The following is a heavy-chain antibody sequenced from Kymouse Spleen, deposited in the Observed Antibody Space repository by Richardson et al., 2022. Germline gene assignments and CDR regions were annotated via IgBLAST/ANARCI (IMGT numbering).Heavy chain of an antibody. CDR1: GFTFSSYG. Sequence: QVQLVESGGGVVQPGRSLRLSCAASGFTFSSYGMHWVRQAPGKGLEWVAVIWYDGSNKYYADSVKGRFTISRDNSKNTLYLQMNSLRAEDTAVYYCARDHCTNGVCYWGFDYWGQGTLVTVSS. CDR2: IWYDGSNK. V-gene: IGHV3-33*01. D-gene: IGHD2-8*01. J-gene: IGHJ4*02. CDR3: ARDHCTNGVCYWGFDY.